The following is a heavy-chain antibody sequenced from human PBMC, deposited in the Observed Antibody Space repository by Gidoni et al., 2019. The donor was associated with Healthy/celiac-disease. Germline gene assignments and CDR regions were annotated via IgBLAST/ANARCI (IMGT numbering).Heavy chain of an antibody. CDR1: GFTFDDYA. CDR3: AKGMGSSPFDY. V-gene: IGHV3-9*01. J-gene: IGHJ4*02. D-gene: IGHD6-6*01. Sequence: EVQLVESGGGLVQPGRSLRLSCAASGFTFDDYAMHWVRQAPGKGLEWVSGISWNSGSIGYADSVKGRFTISRDNAKNSLYLQMNSLRAEDTALYYCAKGMGSSPFDYWGQGTLVTVSS. CDR2: ISWNSGSI.